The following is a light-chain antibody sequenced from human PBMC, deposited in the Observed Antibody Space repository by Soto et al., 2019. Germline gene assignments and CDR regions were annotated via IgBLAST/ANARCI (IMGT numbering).Light chain of an antibody. CDR1: QSVSSSY. CDR3: QQYGSSRIT. CDR2: GAS. V-gene: IGKV3-20*01. J-gene: IGKJ5*01. Sequence: EIVLTHSPGTLSLSPGERATLSCRASQSVSSSYLAWYQQKPGQAPRLLIYGASSRATGIPDRFSGSGSGTDFTLTISRLEPEDFAVYYCQQYGSSRITFGQGTRLEI.